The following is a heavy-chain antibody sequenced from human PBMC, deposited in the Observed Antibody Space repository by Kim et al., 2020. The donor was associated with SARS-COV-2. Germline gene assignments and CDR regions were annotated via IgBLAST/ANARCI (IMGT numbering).Heavy chain of an antibody. J-gene: IGHJ1*01. D-gene: IGHD1-26*01. Sequence: SVKVSCKASGGTFSSYAISWVRQAPGQGLEWMGGIIPIFGTANYAQKFQGRVTITADESTSTAYMELSSLRSEDTAVYYCAHSGSYAEGFEYFQHWGQGTLVTVSS. CDR2: IIPIFGTA. V-gene: IGHV1-69*13. CDR3: AHSGSYAEGFEYFQH. CDR1: GGTFSSYA.